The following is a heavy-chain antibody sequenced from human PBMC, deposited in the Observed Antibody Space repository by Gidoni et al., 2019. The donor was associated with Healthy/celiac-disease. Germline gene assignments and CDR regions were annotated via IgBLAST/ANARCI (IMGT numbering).Heavy chain of an antibody. V-gene: IGHV1-2*02. D-gene: IGHD6-13*01. Sequence: QVQLVQSGAEVKKPGASVKVSCKASGYTFTGYYMHWVRPAPGQGLEWMGWINPNSGGTNYAQKFQGRVTMTRDTSISTAYMELSRLRSDDTAVYYCASGHSSSWYGPSATQPTEVNWFDPWGQGTLVTVSS. J-gene: IGHJ5*02. CDR2: INPNSGGT. CDR3: ASGHSSSWYGPSATQPTEVNWFDP. CDR1: GYTFTGYY.